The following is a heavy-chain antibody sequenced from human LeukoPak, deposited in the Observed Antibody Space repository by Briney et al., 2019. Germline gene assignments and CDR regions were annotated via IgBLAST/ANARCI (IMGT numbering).Heavy chain of an antibody. V-gene: IGHV4-59*12. CDR1: GGSISSYY. Sequence: SETLSLTCTVSGGSISSYYWSWIRQPPGKGLEWIGYIYYSGSTNYNPSLKSRVTISVDTSKNQFSLKLSSVTAADTAVYYCARTNHYDWFDPWGQGTLVTVSS. CDR3: ARTNHYDWFDP. J-gene: IGHJ5*02. CDR2: IYYSGST. D-gene: IGHD1-14*01.